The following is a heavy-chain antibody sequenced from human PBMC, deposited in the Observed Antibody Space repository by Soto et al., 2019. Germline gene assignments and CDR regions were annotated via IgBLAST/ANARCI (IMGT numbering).Heavy chain of an antibody. J-gene: IGHJ3*02. CDR1: GGSISSGGYY. Sequence: QVQLQESGPGLVKPSQTLSLTCTVSGGSISSGGYYWSWIRQHPGKGLEWIGYIYYSGSTYYNPSHKSRVTISVDTSKNQFSLKLSSVTAADTAVYYCACFSYYDILTGYRIDAFDIWGQGTMVTVSS. V-gene: IGHV4-31*03. D-gene: IGHD3-9*01. CDR3: ACFSYYDILTGYRIDAFDI. CDR2: IYYSGST.